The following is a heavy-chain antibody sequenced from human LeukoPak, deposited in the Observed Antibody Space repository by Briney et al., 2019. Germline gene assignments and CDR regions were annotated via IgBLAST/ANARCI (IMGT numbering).Heavy chain of an antibody. D-gene: IGHD6-19*01. Sequence: GASVKVSCKASGYTFTSYGISWVRQAPGQGLEWMGWISAYNGNTNYAQKLQGRVTMATDTSTNTAYMELRSLRSDNTAVYYCARSSSGWQDDYWGQGTLVTVSS. CDR2: ISAYNGNT. J-gene: IGHJ4*02. CDR1: GYTFTSYG. CDR3: ARSSSGWQDDY. V-gene: IGHV1-18*01.